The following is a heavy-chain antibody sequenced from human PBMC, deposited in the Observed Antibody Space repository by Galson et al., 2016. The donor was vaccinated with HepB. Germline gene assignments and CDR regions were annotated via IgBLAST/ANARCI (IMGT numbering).Heavy chain of an antibody. J-gene: IGHJ5*02. Sequence: SLRLSCAASGFTFSTHPMAWVRQAPGKGLEWVSTIGANDFRHYAAPVKDRFTISRDNSRNTLYLQMNSLSAEDSAVYYCTREGHTSGHGGDFDPWGQGTLVTVSS. V-gene: IGHV3-23*01. CDR2: IGANDFR. D-gene: IGHD3-22*01. CDR3: TREGHTSGHGGDFDP. CDR1: GFTFSTHP.